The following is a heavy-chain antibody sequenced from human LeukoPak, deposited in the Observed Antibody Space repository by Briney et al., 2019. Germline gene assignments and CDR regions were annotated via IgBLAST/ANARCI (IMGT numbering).Heavy chain of an antibody. J-gene: IGHJ4*02. Sequence: GGSLRLSCAASGFTFSSYAMSWVRQAPGKGLEWVGRIKSKTDGGTTDYAAPVKGRFTISRDDSKNTLYLQMNSLKTEDTAVYYCTTGPTGTTFEVYWGQGTLVTVSS. V-gene: IGHV3-15*01. CDR1: GFTFSSYA. D-gene: IGHD1-1*01. CDR3: TTGPTGTTFEVY. CDR2: IKSKTDGGTT.